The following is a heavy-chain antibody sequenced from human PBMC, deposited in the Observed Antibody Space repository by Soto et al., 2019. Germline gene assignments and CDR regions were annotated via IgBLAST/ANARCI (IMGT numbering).Heavy chain of an antibody. V-gene: IGHV4-34*01. CDR3: ARGGQPRLQKPGAWFDP. CDR2: INHSGST. CDR1: GGSFSGYY. Sequence: PSDTLSLTCAVYGGSFSGYYWSWIRQPPGKGLEWIGEINHSGSTNYNPSLKSRVTISVDTSKNQFSLKLSSVTAADTAVYYCARGGQPRLQKPGAWFDPWGQGTLVTVSS. D-gene: IGHD4-4*01. J-gene: IGHJ5*02.